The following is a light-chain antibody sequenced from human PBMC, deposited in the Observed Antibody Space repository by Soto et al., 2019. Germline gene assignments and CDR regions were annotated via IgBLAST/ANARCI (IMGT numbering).Light chain of an antibody. CDR2: GVS. CDR1: RNDIGSYNY. V-gene: IGLV2-14*01. CDR3: ISYTGSSTSYV. J-gene: IGLJ1*01. Sequence: QSVLTQPASVSGSPGQSITISCSGTRNDIGSYNYVAWYQQFPGKTPKILIYGVSNRPSGVSSRFSGSKSGNTASLTISGLQAEDEADYYCISYTGSSTSYVFGSGTKVTVL.